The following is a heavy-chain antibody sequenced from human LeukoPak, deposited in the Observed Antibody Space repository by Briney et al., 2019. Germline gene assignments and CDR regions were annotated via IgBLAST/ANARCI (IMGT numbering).Heavy chain of an antibody. Sequence: TRGSLRLSCAASGFTFSSYEMNWVRQAPGKGLEWVSYISSSGSTIYYADSVKGRFTISRDNAKNSLYLQMNSLRAEDTAVYYCARDSPLPYPTVDYWGQGTLVTVS. CDR3: ARDSPLPYPTVDY. J-gene: IGHJ4*02. D-gene: IGHD4-17*01. V-gene: IGHV3-48*03. CDR1: GFTFSSYE. CDR2: ISSSGSTI.